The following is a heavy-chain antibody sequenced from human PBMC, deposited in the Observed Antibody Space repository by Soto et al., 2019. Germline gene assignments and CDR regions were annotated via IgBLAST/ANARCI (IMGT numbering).Heavy chain of an antibody. Sequence: EVQLLESGGDLVQPGGSLRLSCAASGFTFSSYAMNWVRQAPGKGLEWVSAISGSGGGTYYADSVQGRFTISRDNSKNTLYLQMNSLRAEDTAVYYCAKENYYDSSFDLWGRGTLVTVSS. D-gene: IGHD3-22*01. J-gene: IGHJ2*01. CDR2: ISGSGGGT. CDR3: AKENYYDSSFDL. V-gene: IGHV3-23*01. CDR1: GFTFSSYA.